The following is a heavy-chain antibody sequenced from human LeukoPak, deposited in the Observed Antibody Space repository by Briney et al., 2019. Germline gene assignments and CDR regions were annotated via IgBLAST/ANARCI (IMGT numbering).Heavy chain of an antibody. CDR1: GFTFSSYG. Sequence: GGSPRLSCAASGFTFSSYGMHWVRQAPGKGLEWVAVIWYDGSNKYYADSVKGRFTISRDNSKNTLYLQMNSLRAEDTAVYYCARVFSIVGAIGYFDYWGQGTLVTVSS. D-gene: IGHD1-26*01. CDR2: IWYDGSNK. CDR3: ARVFSIVGAIGYFDY. J-gene: IGHJ4*02. V-gene: IGHV3-33*01.